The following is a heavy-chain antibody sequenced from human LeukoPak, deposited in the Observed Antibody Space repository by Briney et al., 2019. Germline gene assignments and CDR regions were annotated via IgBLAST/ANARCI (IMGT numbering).Heavy chain of an antibody. J-gene: IGHJ4*02. CDR3: AIGGYSSSWEYFDY. D-gene: IGHD6-13*01. CDR2: IYTSGST. CDR1: GGSISSYY. Sequence: SETLSLTCTVSGGSISSYYWSWIRQPAGKGLEWIGRIYTSGSTNYNPSLKSRVTISVDTSKNQFSLKLSSVTAADTAVYYCAIGGYSSSWEYFDYWGQGTLVTVSS. V-gene: IGHV4-4*07.